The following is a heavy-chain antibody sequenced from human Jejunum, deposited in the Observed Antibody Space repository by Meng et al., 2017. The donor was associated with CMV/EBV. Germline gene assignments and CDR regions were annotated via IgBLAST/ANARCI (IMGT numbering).Heavy chain of an antibody. Sequence: FTFSSYWMTWVRQAPGRGLEWVASIKQDGSEKNYVDSVKGRFTISRDNSKNMVSLQMNSLRVEDAGVYYCAKDKLQLTIRGYAMDVWGQGTTVTVSS. CDR3: AKDKLQLTIRGYAMDV. CDR2: IKQDGSEK. V-gene: IGHV3-7*01. J-gene: IGHJ6*02. CDR1: FTFSSYW. D-gene: IGHD5-24*01.